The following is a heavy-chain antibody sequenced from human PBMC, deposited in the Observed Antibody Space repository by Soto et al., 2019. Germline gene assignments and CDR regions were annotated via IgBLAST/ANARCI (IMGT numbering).Heavy chain of an antibody. CDR2: IRSKANDYAT. CDR3: SSSGVTDYYGMDV. J-gene: IGHJ6*02. Sequence: EVQLVQSGGGLVQPGGSLKLSCVASGFTFSGSAMHWVRQASGKGLEWVGRIRSKANDYATAYAASVKGRFTFSREDSKHTAYLQMNSLKTEDTAVYDCSSSGVTDYYGMDVWGQGTTVTVSS. CDR1: GFTFSGSA. D-gene: IGHD3-16*01. V-gene: IGHV3-73*02.